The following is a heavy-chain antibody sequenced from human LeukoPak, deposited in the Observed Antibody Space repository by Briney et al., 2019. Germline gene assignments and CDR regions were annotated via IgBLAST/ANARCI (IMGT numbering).Heavy chain of an antibody. CDR2: INHSGST. D-gene: IGHD3-22*01. J-gene: IGHJ4*02. CDR3: ARGEDYDSSGYYLSSYFDY. Sequence: SETLSLTCAVYGGSFSGYYWSWIRQPPGKGLEWIGEINHSGSTNYNPSLKSRVTISVDTSKNQFSLKLSSVTAADTAVYYCARGEDYDSSGYYLSSYFDYWGQGTLVTVSS. V-gene: IGHV4-34*01. CDR1: GGSFSGYY.